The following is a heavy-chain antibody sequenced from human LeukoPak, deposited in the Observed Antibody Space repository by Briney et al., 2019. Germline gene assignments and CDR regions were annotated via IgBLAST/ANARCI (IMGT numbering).Heavy chain of an antibody. Sequence: SETLSLTCAVYGGSFSGYYWSWIRQPPGKGLEWIGYIYYSGSTNYNPSLKSRVTISVDTSKNQFSLKLSSVTAADTAVYYCARDEWLGDAFDIWGQGTMVTVSS. D-gene: IGHD3-9*01. CDR1: GGSFSGYY. J-gene: IGHJ3*02. CDR3: ARDEWLGDAFDI. CDR2: IYYSGST. V-gene: IGHV4-59*01.